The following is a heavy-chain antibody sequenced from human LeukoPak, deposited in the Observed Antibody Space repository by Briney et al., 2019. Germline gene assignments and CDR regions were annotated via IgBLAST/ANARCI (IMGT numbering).Heavy chain of an antibody. J-gene: IGHJ6*03. CDR3: ARRMAEAGQGYYYYMDV. D-gene: IGHD6-13*01. CDR2: MNPNSGNT. V-gene: IGHV1-8*01. Sequence: ASVKVSCKASGYTFTSYDINWVRQATGQGLEWMGWMNPNSGNTGYAQKFQGRVTMTRNTSISTAYMELSSLRSEDTAVYYCARRMAEAGQGYYYYMDVWGKGTTVTVSS. CDR1: GYTFTSYD.